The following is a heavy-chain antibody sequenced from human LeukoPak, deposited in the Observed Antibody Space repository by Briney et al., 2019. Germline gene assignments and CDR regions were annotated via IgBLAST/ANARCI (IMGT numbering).Heavy chain of an antibody. V-gene: IGHV6-1*01. D-gene: IGHD1-20*01. CDR2: TYYRSKWYY. CDR1: GDSVSSNSAA. Sequence: SQTLSLTCVISGDSVSSNSAAWNWIRQSPSRGLEWLGRTYYRSKWYYDYPEPLKSRISINPDTSKNQFSLQLNSVTPEDTAVYYCARDGLVGYNWNYLDYWGQGTLVTVSS. CDR3: ARDGLVGYNWNYLDY. J-gene: IGHJ4*02.